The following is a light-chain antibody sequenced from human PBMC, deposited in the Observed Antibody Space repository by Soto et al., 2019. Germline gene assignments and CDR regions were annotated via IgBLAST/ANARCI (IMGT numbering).Light chain of an antibody. CDR2: GNS. Sequence: QSVLTQPPSVSGAPGQRVSISSTGSSSNVGANYDIHWYQQLPGTAPKLLICGNSNRPSGVPDRFSGSKSGTSASLAITGLQAEDEADYYCQSYDSSLSAWVFGGGTKVTVL. J-gene: IGLJ3*02. CDR3: QSYDSSLSAWV. V-gene: IGLV1-40*01. CDR1: SSNVGANYD.